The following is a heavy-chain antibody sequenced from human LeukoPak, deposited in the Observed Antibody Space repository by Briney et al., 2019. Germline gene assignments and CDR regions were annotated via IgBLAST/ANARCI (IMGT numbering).Heavy chain of an antibody. V-gene: IGHV3-23*01. D-gene: IGHD6-13*01. CDR1: GFTFSTHA. CDR3: AKGPRQLVTRFDN. J-gene: IGHJ4*02. Sequence: GGSLRLSCAASGFTFSTHATSWVRQAPGKGLEWASDISASGGSTYYADSVKGRFTVSRDNSKNTLYLQMSSLRADDTAVYYCAKGPRQLVTRFDNWGQGTLVTVSS. CDR2: ISASGGST.